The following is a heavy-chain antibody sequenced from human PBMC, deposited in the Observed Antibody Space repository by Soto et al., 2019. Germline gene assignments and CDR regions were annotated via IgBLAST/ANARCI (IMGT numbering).Heavy chain of an antibody. CDR3: AKSHTTSGWYVTTDY. CDR2: ISWNSGSI. D-gene: IGHD6-19*01. CDR1: GFTFGDYA. V-gene: IGHV3-9*01. J-gene: IGHJ4*02. Sequence: EVQLVESGGGLVQPRRSLRLSCAASGFTFGDYAMQWVRQAPGKGLEWVSAISWNSGSIDYADSVKGRFTISRDNAKNSLYLQMNSLRAEDTALYYCAKSHTTSGWYVTTDYWGQGTRVTVSS.